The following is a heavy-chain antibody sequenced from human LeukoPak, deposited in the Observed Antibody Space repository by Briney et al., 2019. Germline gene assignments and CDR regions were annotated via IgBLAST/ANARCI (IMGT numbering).Heavy chain of an antibody. CDR3: ASLIHQDDAFDI. CDR1: GGSISSYY. CDR2: IYYSGST. D-gene: IGHD2-21*01. V-gene: IGHV4-59*12. J-gene: IGHJ3*02. Sequence: SETLSLTCTVSGGSISSYYWSWIRQPPGKGLEWIGYIYYSGSTNYNPSLKSRVTISVDTSKNQFSLKLSSVTAADTAVYYCASLIHQDDAFDIWGQGTMVTVSS.